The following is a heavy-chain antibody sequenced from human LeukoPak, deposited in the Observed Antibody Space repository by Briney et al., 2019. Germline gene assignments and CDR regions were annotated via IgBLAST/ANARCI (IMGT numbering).Heavy chain of an antibody. J-gene: IGHJ4*02. V-gene: IGHV4-39*07. CDR1: GGSITSSTYY. CDR3: ARGRVEMATIDFDY. D-gene: IGHD5-24*01. CDR2: IYYSGST. Sequence: SETLSLTCTVSGGSITSSTYYWGWIRQPPGKGLEWIGSIYYSGSTFYNPSLRSRVTFSVDTSKNQFSLKLSSVTAADTAMYYCARGRVEMATIDFDYWGQGTLVTVSS.